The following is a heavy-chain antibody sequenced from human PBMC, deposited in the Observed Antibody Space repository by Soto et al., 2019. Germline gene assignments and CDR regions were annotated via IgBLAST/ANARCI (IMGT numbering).Heavy chain of an antibody. CDR1: GDSFSSYA. D-gene: IGHD2-21*01. J-gene: IGHJ4*02. Sequence: QVQLVQSGAEVKKPGSSVKVSCKASGDSFSSYAMSWVRQAPGQGLEWMGGIVPIFGTRKYAQKFQGRLTIVAAESTSTAYMELSSLRSDDTAVYYCARDGDGGTYEYWGQGTLVIVSS. CDR3: ARDGDGGTYEY. V-gene: IGHV1-69*12. CDR2: IVPIFGTR.